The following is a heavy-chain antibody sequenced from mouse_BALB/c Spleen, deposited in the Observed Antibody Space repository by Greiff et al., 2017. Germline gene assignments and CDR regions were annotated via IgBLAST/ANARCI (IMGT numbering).Heavy chain of an antibody. Sequence: QVQLQQSGAELVRPGSSVKISCKASGYAFSSYWMNWVKQRPGQGLEWIGQIYPGDGDTNYNGKFKGKATLTEDKSSSTAYMQLSSLTSEDSAVYFCARVLGDYFDYWGQGTTLTVSS. CDR3: ARVLGDYFDY. J-gene: IGHJ2*01. V-gene: IGHV1-80*01. CDR1: GYAFSSYW. D-gene: IGHD3-3*01. CDR2: IYPGDGDT.